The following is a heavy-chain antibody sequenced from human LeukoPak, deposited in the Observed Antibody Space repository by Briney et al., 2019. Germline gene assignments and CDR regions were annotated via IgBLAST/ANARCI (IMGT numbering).Heavy chain of an antibody. J-gene: IGHJ4*02. D-gene: IGHD5-12*01. CDR1: GYRFTSYW. CDR3: ARQYSGYDKLYYFDY. V-gene: IGHV5-51*01. CDR2: IYPGDSDT. Sequence: GESLKISCKGSGYRFTSYWIGWVRQMPGKGLEWMGIIYPGDSDTRYSPSFQGQVTISADKSISTAYLQWSSLKASDTAMYYCARQYSGYDKLYYFDYWGQGTLVTVSS.